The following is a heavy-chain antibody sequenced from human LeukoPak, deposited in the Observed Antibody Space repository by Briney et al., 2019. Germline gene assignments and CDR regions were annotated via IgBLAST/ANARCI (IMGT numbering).Heavy chain of an antibody. CDR2: INSDGSST. Sequence: PGGSLRLSCAASGFTFSSYWMHWVRKAPGKGLVWVSRINSDGSSTSYADSVKGRFTISRDNAKNTLYLQMNSLRAEDTAVYCCARDFGVLYYFDYWGQGTLVTVSS. J-gene: IGHJ4*02. V-gene: IGHV3-74*01. CDR1: GFTFSSYW. D-gene: IGHD2-8*01. CDR3: ARDFGVLYYFDY.